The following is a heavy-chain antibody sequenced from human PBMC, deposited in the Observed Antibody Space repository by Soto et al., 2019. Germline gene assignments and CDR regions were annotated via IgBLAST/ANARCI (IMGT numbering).Heavy chain of an antibody. CDR2: IYYSGST. CDR1: GGSVSSGSYY. CDR3: ARPLYSYGPMDV. D-gene: IGHD5-18*01. Sequence: QVQLQESGPGLVKPSETLSLTCTVSGGSVSSGSYYWSWIRQPPGKGLEWIGYIYYSGSTNYNPSLKCRVTISVDTSKNQFSLKLSSVTAADTAVYYCARPLYSYGPMDVWGQGTTVTVSS. V-gene: IGHV4-61*01. J-gene: IGHJ6*02.